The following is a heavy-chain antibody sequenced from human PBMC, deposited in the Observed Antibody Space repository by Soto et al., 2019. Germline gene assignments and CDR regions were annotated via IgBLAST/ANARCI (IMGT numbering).Heavy chain of an antibody. J-gene: IGHJ4*01. CDR1: GFTFSNYA. D-gene: IGHD6-13*01. Sequence: GGSLRLSCAASGFTFSNYAMSWVRQAPGKGLEWVSGISGSGGRTHYADSVKGRFTISRDNSKTTLYLQMNSLRAEDTAVYYCAKDGYTSSWYFFDWWGHGTLVTVSS. CDR3: AKDGYTSSWYFFDW. V-gene: IGHV3-23*01. CDR2: ISGSGGRT.